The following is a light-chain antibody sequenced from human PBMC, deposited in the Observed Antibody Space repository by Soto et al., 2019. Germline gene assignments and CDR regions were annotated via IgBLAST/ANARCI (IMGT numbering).Light chain of an antibody. CDR2: GAS. J-gene: IGKJ5*01. V-gene: IGKV3-15*01. Sequence: EIVMTQSPATLSVSRGEIATLSWRASQSVRSNLAWYQQKPGQAPRLLIYGASTRATGIPARFSGSGSGTEFTLTISSLQSEDFAVYYCQQYFNWPPITFGQGTRLEIK. CDR1: QSVRSN. CDR3: QQYFNWPPIT.